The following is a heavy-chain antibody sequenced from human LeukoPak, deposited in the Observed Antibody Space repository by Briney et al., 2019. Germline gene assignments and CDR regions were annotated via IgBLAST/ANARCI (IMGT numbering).Heavy chain of an antibody. V-gene: IGHV3-30*02. CDR3: AHSGSGAFDI. J-gene: IGHJ3*02. Sequence: GGSLRLSCAASGFTFSSYGMHWVRQAPGKGLEWVAFIRYDGSNEYYTDSVKGRFTISRDKSKNTLFLQMNSLRAEDAAVYYCAHSGSGAFDIWGQGIMVTVSS. CDR1: GFTFSSYG. D-gene: IGHD1-26*01. CDR2: IRYDGSNE.